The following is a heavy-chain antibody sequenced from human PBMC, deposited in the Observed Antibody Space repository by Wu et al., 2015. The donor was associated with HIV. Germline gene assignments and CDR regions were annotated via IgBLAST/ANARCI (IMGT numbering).Heavy chain of an antibody. CDR1: GYTITTYD. CDR3: ARGSTSFTYYYYYYMDV. CDR2: MNSNNGKT. D-gene: IGHD2-2*01. J-gene: IGHJ6*03. V-gene: IGHV1-8*01. Sequence: QVQLVQSGAEVKKPGASVKVSCQASGYTITTYDFNWVRQAPGQGLEWMGWMNSNNGKTGYGQKFQGRVAMTRNISTRTAYMELSSLRSEDTAVYYCARGSTSFTYYYYYYMDVWGKGTTVTVSS.